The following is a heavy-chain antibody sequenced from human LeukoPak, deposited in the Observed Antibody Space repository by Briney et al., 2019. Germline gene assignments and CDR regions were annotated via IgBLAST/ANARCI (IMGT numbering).Heavy chain of an antibody. CDR3: ARDSPGIASAGTD. CDR1: GGSISSSSYY. J-gene: IGHJ4*02. D-gene: IGHD6-13*01. CDR2: VYTRGSD. Sequence: SETLSLTCTVSGGSISSSSYYWGWIRQPPGKGLEWIGRVYTRGSDSYNPSLKSRATMSLDTSKNQFSLKLSPVTAADTAVYYCARDSPGIASAGTDWGQGTLVTVSS. V-gene: IGHV4-39*07.